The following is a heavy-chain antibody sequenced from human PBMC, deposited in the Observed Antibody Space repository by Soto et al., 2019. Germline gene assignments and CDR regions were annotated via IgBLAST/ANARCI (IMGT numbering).Heavy chain of an antibody. Sequence: QVQLVQSGAEVKKPGSSVNVSCKVSGGTFSTYSIGWVRQAPGRGLEWIGRIIPILDVVDYAQKFQDRVTITADKSTNTAYMGLSSLRSDDTAVYFCARGFAVVPAPDSGLNWFDPWGQGTLVTVSS. V-gene: IGHV1-69*02. CDR3: ARGFAVVPAPDSGLNWFDP. CDR1: GGTFSTYS. CDR2: IIPILDVV. D-gene: IGHD2-2*01. J-gene: IGHJ5*02.